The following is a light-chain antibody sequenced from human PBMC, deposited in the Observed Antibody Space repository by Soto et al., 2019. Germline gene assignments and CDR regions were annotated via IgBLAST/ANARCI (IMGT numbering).Light chain of an antibody. J-gene: IGLJ3*02. CDR3: ASYTTSATWV. CDR2: EVT. CDR1: SSDIGGYNF. V-gene: IGLV2-14*01. Sequence: QSALTQPASVSGSPGQSITISCTGSSSDIGGYNFVSWYQQHPGKAPKLVVYEVTYRPSGVSNRFSGSKSANTASLTISGLQSEDEADYYCASYTTSATWVFGGGTKLTVL.